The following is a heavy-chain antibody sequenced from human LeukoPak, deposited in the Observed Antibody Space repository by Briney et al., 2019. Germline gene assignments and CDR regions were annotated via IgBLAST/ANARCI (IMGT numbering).Heavy chain of an antibody. CDR2: IYYSGST. D-gene: IGHD1-26*01. CDR3: ARGVGATDFDY. CDR1: GGSISSYY. J-gene: IGHJ4*02. V-gene: IGHV4-59*01. Sequence: PSETLSLTCTVSGGSISSYYWSWLRQPPGKGLEWIGYIYYSGSTNYNPSLKSRVTISVDTSKNQFSLKLSSVTAADTAVYYCARGVGATDFDYWGQGTLVTVSS.